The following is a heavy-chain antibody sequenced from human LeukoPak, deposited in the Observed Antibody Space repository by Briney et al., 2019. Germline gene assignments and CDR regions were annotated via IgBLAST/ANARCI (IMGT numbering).Heavy chain of an antibody. V-gene: IGHV4-39*07. CDR3: ASPDYDILTGYYALNY. J-gene: IGHJ4*02. CDR2: IYYSGST. D-gene: IGHD3-9*01. CDR1: GGSISSSGYY. Sequence: SETLPLTCTVSGGSISSSGYYWGWIRQPPGKGLEWIGSIYYSGSTYYNSSLKSRVTISVDTSKNQLSLKLSSVTAADTAVYYYASPDYDILTGYYALNYWGQGTLVTVSS.